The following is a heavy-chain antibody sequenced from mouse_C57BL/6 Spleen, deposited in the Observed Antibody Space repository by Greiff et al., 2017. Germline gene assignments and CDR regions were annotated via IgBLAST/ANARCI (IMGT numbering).Heavy chain of an antibody. V-gene: IGHV1-85*01. D-gene: IGHD1-1*01. Sequence: VKLVESGPELVKPGASVKLSCKASGYTFTSYDINWVKQRPGQGLEWIGWIYPRAGSTKYNEKFKGKATLTVDTSSSTAYMELHSLTSEDSAVYFCASATVGATPFDYWGQGTTLTVSS. CDR2: IYPRAGST. CDR3: ASATVGATPFDY. CDR1: GYTFTSYD. J-gene: IGHJ2*01.